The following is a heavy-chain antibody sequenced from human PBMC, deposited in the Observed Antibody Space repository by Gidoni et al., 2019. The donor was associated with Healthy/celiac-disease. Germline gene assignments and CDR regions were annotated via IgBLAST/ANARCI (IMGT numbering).Heavy chain of an antibody. CDR1: CVSFSGYY. Sequence: QVQLQQWGAGLFKPSETLSLTCAVYCVSFSGYYWSWILQPPGKGLEWIGEINHSGSTNYNPSIKSRVTISVDTSKNQFSLKLSSVTAADTAVYYCARVSSSSSEYFQHWGQGTLVTVSS. J-gene: IGHJ1*01. CDR3: ARVSSSSSEYFQH. CDR2: INHSGST. V-gene: IGHV4-34*01. D-gene: IGHD6-6*01.